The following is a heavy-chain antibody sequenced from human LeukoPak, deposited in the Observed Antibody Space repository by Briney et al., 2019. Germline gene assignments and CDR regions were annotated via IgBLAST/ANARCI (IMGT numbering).Heavy chain of an antibody. J-gene: IGHJ4*02. CDR2: IWYDGSNK. CDR3: ARDLTHYFDY. Sequence: GGSLRLSCAASGFTFSSYVIHWVRQAPGKGVEWVAVIWYDGSNKYYADSVKGRFTISRDNSKNTMYLQMNSLRVEDTAVYYCARDLTHYFDYSGQGTLVTVSS. CDR1: GFTFSSYV. V-gene: IGHV3-33*01.